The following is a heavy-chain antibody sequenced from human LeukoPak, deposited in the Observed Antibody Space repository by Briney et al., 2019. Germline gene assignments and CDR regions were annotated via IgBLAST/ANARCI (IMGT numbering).Heavy chain of an antibody. Sequence: GASVKVSCKASGYTFTDHYMHWVRQAPGQGLEWMGWINPNSGGINNYAHQFQGRVTMTRDTSTSTAYMELRSLRSDDTAVYCCARGHLVGAINWFDPWGQGTLVTVSS. CDR3: ARGHLVGAINWFDP. CDR1: GYTFTDHY. CDR2: INPNSGGI. J-gene: IGHJ5*02. D-gene: IGHD1-26*01. V-gene: IGHV1-2*07.